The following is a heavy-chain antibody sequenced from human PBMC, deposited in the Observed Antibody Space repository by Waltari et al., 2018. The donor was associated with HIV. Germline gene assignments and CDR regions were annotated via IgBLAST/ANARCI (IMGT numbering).Heavy chain of an antibody. CDR2: IYTSVAA. CDR3: ARERALGPEYGGVLSRGGYFDP. Sequence: VHLQEWGPSLVKPSQTLSLICSVSNGSTRSGSFYLSWVRQSAGKGLECMYRIYTSVAATYNPFFKSRTAMAVDTSRNQFSLEIYSAIAADPAVYHCARERALGPEYGGVLSRGGYFDPWGQGIQVVVSS. V-gene: IGHV4-61*02. J-gene: IGHJ5*02. CDR1: NGSTRSGSFY. D-gene: IGHD1-26*01.